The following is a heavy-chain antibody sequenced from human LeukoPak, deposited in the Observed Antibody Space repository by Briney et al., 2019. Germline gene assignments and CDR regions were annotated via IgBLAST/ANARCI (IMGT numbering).Heavy chain of an antibody. D-gene: IGHD3-9*01. CDR3: AREMTDILTGYSLDY. V-gene: IGHV4-61*02. CDR1: GGSISSGSYY. CDR2: IYTCGST. Sequence: PSETLSLTCTVSGGSISSGSYYWSWIRQPAGKGLEWIGRIYTCGSTNYNPSLKSRVTISVDTSKNQFSLKLSSVTAADTAVYYCAREMTDILTGYSLDYWGQGTLVTVSS. J-gene: IGHJ4*02.